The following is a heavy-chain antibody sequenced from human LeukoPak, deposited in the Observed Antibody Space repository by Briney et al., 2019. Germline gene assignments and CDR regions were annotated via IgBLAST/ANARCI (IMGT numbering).Heavy chain of an antibody. D-gene: IGHD6-13*01. Sequence: GASVKVSCKASGYTFTGYYMHWVRQAPGQGLEWMGRINPNSGGTNYAQKFQGRVTMTRDTSISTAYMELSRLRSDDTAVYYCARDQGYSSSRGPYYYYGMDVWGQGTTVTVSS. CDR3: ARDQGYSSSRGPYYYYGMDV. CDR1: GYTFTGYY. CDR2: INPNSGGT. J-gene: IGHJ6*02. V-gene: IGHV1-2*06.